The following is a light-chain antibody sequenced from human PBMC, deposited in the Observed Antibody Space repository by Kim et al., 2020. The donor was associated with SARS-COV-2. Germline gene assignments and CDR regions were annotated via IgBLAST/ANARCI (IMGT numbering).Light chain of an antibody. J-gene: IGKJ5*01. V-gene: IGKV1D-12*01. Sequence: ASVGDRVTLTCRASQSISSCLAWYQQKPGKAPKLLIYAASSLQSGIPSRFSGSGSGTDFTLTISSLQPEDFASYYCQQANSFPVTFGQGTRLEIK. CDR2: AAS. CDR3: QQANSFPVT. CDR1: QSISSC.